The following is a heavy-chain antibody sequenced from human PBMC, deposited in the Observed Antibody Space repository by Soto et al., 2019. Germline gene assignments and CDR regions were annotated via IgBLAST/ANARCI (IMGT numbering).Heavy chain of an antibody. CDR3: ARDHEVGTEKAAAVIYYFDY. J-gene: IGHJ4*02. Sequence: ASVKVSCKASGYTFTGYYMHWVRQAPGQGLEWMGWINPKSGGTNYEQKFQGWVTMTRDKSISTAYMELSRLRSDDTAVYYCARDHEVGTEKAAAVIYYFDYWGQGTLVTVSS. CDR2: INPKSGGT. D-gene: IGHD6-13*01. V-gene: IGHV1-2*04. CDR1: GYTFTGYY.